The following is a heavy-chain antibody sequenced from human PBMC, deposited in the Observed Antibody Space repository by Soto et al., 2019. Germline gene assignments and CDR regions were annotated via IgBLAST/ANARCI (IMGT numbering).Heavy chain of an antibody. CDR1: GLTFSSYW. CDR2: INSGGNT. V-gene: IGHV3-66*01. CDR3: VRENYYYGMDV. J-gene: IGHJ6*02. Sequence: PGGSLRLSCAASGLTFSSYWMNWVRQAPVKGLEWVSAINSGGNTFYADSVKGRFTISRDNSKNTLYLQMNSLRVEDTAMYYCVRENYYYGMDVWGQGTAVTVSS.